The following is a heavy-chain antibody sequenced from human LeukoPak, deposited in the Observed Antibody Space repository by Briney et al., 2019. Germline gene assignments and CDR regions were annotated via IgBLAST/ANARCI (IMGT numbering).Heavy chain of an antibody. D-gene: IGHD1-1*01. Sequence: GGSLRLSCAASGFTFSDYYMSWIRQAPGKGLEWVSYISSSGSTIYYADSVKGRFTISRDNAKNSLYLQMNSLRAEDTAVYYCARVLPPGWNDSDYWGQGTLVTVSS. CDR1: GFTFSDYY. CDR2: ISSSGSTI. CDR3: ARVLPPGWNDSDY. V-gene: IGHV3-11*01. J-gene: IGHJ4*02.